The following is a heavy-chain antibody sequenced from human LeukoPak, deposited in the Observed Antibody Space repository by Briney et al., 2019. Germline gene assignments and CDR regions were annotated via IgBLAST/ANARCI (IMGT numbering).Heavy chain of an antibody. V-gene: IGHV1-24*01. CDR1: GYTLTELS. J-gene: IGHJ6*02. CDR2: FDPEDGET. Sequence: ASVKVSCKVSGYTLTELSMHWVRQAPGKGLEWMGGFDPEDGETIYAQKFQGRVTMTEDTSTDTAYMELSSLRSEDTAVYYCARDWWVNGNSSAYYYYGMDVWGQGTTVTVSS. D-gene: IGHD6-25*01. CDR3: ARDWWVNGNSSAYYYYGMDV.